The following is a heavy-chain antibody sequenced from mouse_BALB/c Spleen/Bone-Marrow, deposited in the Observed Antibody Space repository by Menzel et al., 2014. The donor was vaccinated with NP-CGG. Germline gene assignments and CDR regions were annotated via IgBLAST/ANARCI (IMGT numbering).Heavy chain of an antibody. J-gene: IGHJ1*01. CDR2: ISSGGSYT. CDR1: GFTFSSYA. D-gene: IGHD4-1*01. V-gene: IGHV5-9-4*01. Sequence: EVKLMESGGGLVKPGGSLKLSCAASGFTFSSYAMSWVRQSPEKRLGWVAEISSGGSYTCYPDTVTGRFTISRDNAKNTLYLEMSSLRSEDTAMYYCASKTGTGYWYFDVWGAGTTVTVSS. CDR3: ASKTGTGYWYFDV.